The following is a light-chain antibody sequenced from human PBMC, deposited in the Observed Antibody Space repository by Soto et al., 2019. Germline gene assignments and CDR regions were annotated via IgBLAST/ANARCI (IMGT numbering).Light chain of an antibody. V-gene: IGKV3-11*01. CDR3: QQRSNSEIT. Sequence: EIVLTQSPATPTLSPGERATLSCRASQSVSSYLAWYQHKPGQAPRLLIYDASNRATGIPARFSASGSGTDFTLTISSLEPEDFAVYYCQQRSNSEITFGPGTKVDIK. CDR2: DAS. J-gene: IGKJ3*01. CDR1: QSVSSY.